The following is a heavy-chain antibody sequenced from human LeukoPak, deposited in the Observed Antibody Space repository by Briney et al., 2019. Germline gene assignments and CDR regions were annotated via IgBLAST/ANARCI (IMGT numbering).Heavy chain of an antibody. CDR1: GGSVSSYY. J-gene: IGHJ5*02. D-gene: IGHD5/OR15-5a*01. Sequence: SETLSLTCTVSGGSVSSYYWSWIRQPPGKGLEWIGYIYYSGSTNYNPSLKSRVTISVDTSKNQFSLKLSPVTAADTAVYYWARAGAAGRLVYNWFDPWGQGTLVTVSS. CDR2: IYYSGST. CDR3: ARAGAAGRLVYNWFDP. V-gene: IGHV4-59*08.